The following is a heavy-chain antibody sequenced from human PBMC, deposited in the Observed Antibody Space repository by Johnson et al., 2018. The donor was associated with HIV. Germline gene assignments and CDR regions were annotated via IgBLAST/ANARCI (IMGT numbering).Heavy chain of an antibody. CDR1: GFTFDDYG. Sequence: MQLVESGGGVVRPGGSLRLSCAASGFTFDDYGMSWVRQVPGKGLEWVSGINWDGGTTGYADSVKGRFTISRDNAKNSLYLQMNSLRAEDTALYYCARGRDSTGDGGAFDIWGQGIMVTISS. D-gene: IGHD7-27*01. CDR3: ARGRDSTGDGGAFDI. J-gene: IGHJ3*02. CDR2: INWDGGTT. V-gene: IGHV3-20*04.